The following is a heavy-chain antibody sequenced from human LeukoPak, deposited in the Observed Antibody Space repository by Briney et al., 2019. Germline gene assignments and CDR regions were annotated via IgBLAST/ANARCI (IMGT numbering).Heavy chain of an antibody. CDR3: ARSGLGSSGYYRGNWFDP. CDR2: IYYSGNT. J-gene: IGHJ5*02. D-gene: IGHD3-22*01. V-gene: IGHV4-59*05. CDR1: GGSISSDY. Sequence: SETLSLTCAVSGGSISSDYWNWIRQPPGKGLEWIGSIYYSGNTYYNPSLKSRVTISVDTPNNQFSLIQSSVTAADTAVYYCARSGLGSSGYYRGNWFDPWGQGTLVTVSS.